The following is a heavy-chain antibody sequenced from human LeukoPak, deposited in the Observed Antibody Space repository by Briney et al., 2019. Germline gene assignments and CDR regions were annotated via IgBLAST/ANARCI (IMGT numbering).Heavy chain of an antibody. Sequence: ASVKVSCKASGYTFTRYAIHWVRQAPGQRLEWIGWINVFSGNTKYSQKFQGRVTITRDTSASTAYMGLSSLRSEDTAVYYFFFFKQKTAYDILTGHDAFDIWGQGTMVTVSS. CDR1: GYTFTRYA. J-gene: IGHJ3*02. CDR3: FFFKQKTAYDILTGHDAFDI. CDR2: INVFSGNT. V-gene: IGHV1-3*01. D-gene: IGHD3-9*01.